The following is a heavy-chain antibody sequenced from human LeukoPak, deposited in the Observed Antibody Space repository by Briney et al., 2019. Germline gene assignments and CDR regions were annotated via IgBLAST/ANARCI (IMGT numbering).Heavy chain of an antibody. CDR3: ARDYGQWLVPIHDY. V-gene: IGHV3-66*01. J-gene: IGHJ4*02. CDR2: IYSGGRT. Sequence: GGSLRLSCAASGFTVFSNYMSWVRQAPGKGLEWVSIIYSGGRTYYADSVKGRFTISRDNSKNTLYLQMNSLRAEDTAVYYCARDYGQWLVPIHDYWGQGTLVTVSS. CDR1: GFTVFSNY. D-gene: IGHD6-19*01.